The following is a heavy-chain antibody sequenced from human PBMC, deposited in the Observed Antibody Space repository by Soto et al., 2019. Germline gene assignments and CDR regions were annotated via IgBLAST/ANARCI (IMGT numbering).Heavy chain of an antibody. CDR2: FDPEDGET. CDR3: ATLGRGSYSRWFDP. Sequence: ASVKVSCKVSGYTLTELSMHWVRQAPGKGLEWMGGFDPEDGETIYAQKFQGRVTMTEDPSTDTAYMELSSLRSEDTAVYYCATLGRGSYSRWFDPWGQGTLVTVSS. J-gene: IGHJ5*02. CDR1: GYTLTELS. V-gene: IGHV1-24*01. D-gene: IGHD1-26*01.